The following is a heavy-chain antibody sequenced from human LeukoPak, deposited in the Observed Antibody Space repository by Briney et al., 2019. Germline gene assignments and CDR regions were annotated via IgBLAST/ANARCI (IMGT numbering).Heavy chain of an antibody. CDR2: ISVSGGST. D-gene: IGHD3-10*01. CDR3: AKGEVITMVRGVFDY. Sequence: GGSLRLSRAASGFTFSSYAMSRVRQAPGKGLEWVSSISVSGGSTYYADSVKGRFTISRDNSKNTLYLQMNSLSAEDTAVYYCAKGEVITMVRGVFDYWGQGTLVTVSS. J-gene: IGHJ4*02. V-gene: IGHV3-23*01. CDR1: GFTFSSYA.